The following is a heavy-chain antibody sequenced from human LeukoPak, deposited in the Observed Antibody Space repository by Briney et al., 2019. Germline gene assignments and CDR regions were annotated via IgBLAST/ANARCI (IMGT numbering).Heavy chain of an antibody. CDR1: GGSISSGGYY. J-gene: IGHJ6*02. CDR2: IYYSGST. D-gene: IGHD2/OR15-2a*01. CDR3: ARAPHSTTFYYYGMDV. Sequence: PSETLSLTCTVSGGSISSGGYYWSWIRQHPGKGLEWIGYIYYSGSTYYNPSLKGRVTISVDTSKNQFSLKLSSVTAADTAVYYCARAPHSTTFYYYGMDVWGQGTTVTVSS. V-gene: IGHV4-31*03.